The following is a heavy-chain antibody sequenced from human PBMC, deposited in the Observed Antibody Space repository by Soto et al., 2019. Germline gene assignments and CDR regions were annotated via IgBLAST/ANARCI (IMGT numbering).Heavy chain of an antibody. CDR1: GFIFTDWF. D-gene: IGHD2-21*01. CDR3: AKEGAIPGEVDA. CDR2: INTSGGNS. J-gene: IGHJ1*01. Sequence: HLAQSGPEVKRAGASVKISCKASGFIFTDWFMHWVRQAPGQGPEWMGIINTSGGNSIYPQKFQDRVTMTRDTSTSTLYVELSSLTSADTAVYYCAKEGAIPGEVDAWGQGTLVTVSS. V-gene: IGHV1-46*01.